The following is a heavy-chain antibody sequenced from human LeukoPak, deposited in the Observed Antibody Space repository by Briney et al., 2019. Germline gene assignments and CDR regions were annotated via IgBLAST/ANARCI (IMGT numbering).Heavy chain of an antibody. J-gene: IGHJ6*03. V-gene: IGHV4-4*09. CDR3: ARHFPPQIDSRPRTNYYYYYMDV. Sequence: SETLSLICTVSGGSISSYYWSWIRQPPGKGLEWIGYIYTSGSTNYNPSLKSRVTISVDTSKNQFSLKLSSVTAADTAVYYCARHFPPQIDSRPRTNYYYYYMDVWGKGTTVTVSS. CDR2: IYTSGST. CDR1: GGSISSYY. D-gene: IGHD2-2*01.